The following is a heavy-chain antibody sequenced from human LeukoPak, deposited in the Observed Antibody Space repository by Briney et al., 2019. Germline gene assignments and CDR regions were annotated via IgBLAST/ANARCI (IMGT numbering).Heavy chain of an antibody. Sequence: SETLSLTCTVSGGSISSYYWSWIRQPAGKGLEWIGRIYTSGSTNYNPSLKSRVTMSVDTSKNQFSLKLSSVTAADTAVYYCARGLITFGGVIATPPYWGQGTLVTVSS. CDR1: GGSISSYY. J-gene: IGHJ4*02. V-gene: IGHV4-4*07. CDR2: IYTSGST. CDR3: ARGLITFGGVIATPPY. D-gene: IGHD3-16*02.